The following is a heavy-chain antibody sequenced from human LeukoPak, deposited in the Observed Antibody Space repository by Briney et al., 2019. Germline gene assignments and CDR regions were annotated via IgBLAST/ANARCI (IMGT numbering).Heavy chain of an antibody. CDR1: GGSISSGSYY. D-gene: IGHD3-22*01. J-gene: IGHJ4*02. CDR2: IYTSGST. Sequence: SKTLSLTCTVSGGSISSGSYYWSWIRQPAGKGLEWIGRIYTSGSTNYNPSLKSRVTISVDTSKNQFSLKLSSVTAADTAVYYCARSYYYDSSGYLIGGYYFDYWGQGTLVTVSS. V-gene: IGHV4-61*02. CDR3: ARSYYYDSSGYLIGGYYFDY.